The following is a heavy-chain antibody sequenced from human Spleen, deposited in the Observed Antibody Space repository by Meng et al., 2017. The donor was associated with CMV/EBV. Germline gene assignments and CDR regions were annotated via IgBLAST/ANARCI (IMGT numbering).Heavy chain of an antibody. Sequence: SFRGYYWSWIRQTPGKGLEWIGEINHSGSTNYNPSLKSRVTISVDTSKNQFSLKLSSVTAADTAVYYCARDEGYSSSWYEFRWFDPWGQGTLVTVSS. CDR2: INHSGST. CDR1: SFRGYY. CDR3: ARDEGYSSSWYEFRWFDP. V-gene: IGHV4-34*01. D-gene: IGHD6-13*01. J-gene: IGHJ5*02.